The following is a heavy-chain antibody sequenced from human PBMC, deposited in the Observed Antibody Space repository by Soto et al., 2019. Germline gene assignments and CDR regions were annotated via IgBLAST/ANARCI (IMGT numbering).Heavy chain of an antibody. D-gene: IGHD3-3*01. CDR3: ARDPTNFGVVPMDAFDI. CDR1: GGSISSGDYY. CDR2: IYYSGST. J-gene: IGHJ3*02. V-gene: IGHV4-30-4*01. Sequence: SETLSLTCTVSGGSISSGDYYWSWIRQPPGKGLEWIGYIYYSGSTYYNPSLKSRVTISVDTSKNQFSLKLSSVTAADTAVYYCARDPTNFGVVPMDAFDIWGQGTMVTVSS.